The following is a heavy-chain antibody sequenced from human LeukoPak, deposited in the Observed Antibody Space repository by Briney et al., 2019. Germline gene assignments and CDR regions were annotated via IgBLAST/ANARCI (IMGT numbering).Heavy chain of an antibody. Sequence: PGGSLRLSCAASGFTFSSYAMHWVRQSPGRGLEWVSFISFDGSNEFYADSLKGRFTISRDNSKDTLYLQMDSLRAEDTALYYCAREEHDYVWGSYRYYYYYGIDVWGQGTTVTVSS. D-gene: IGHD3-16*02. V-gene: IGHV3-30*04. CDR1: GFTFSSYA. CDR3: AREEHDYVWGSYRYYYYYGIDV. J-gene: IGHJ6*02. CDR2: ISFDGSNE.